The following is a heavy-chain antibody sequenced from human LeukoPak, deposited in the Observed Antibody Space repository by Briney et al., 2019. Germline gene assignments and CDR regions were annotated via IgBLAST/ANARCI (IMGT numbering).Heavy chain of an antibody. V-gene: IGHV1-18*01. CDR1: GFTFNTFG. CDR3: ARMWANYYYGMDV. J-gene: IGHJ6*02. CDR2: TGPYNGNT. D-gene: IGHD1-26*01. Sequence: ASVKVSCKASGFTFNTFGVSWVRQAPGHGLEWMGWTGPYNGNTKYAQKLQGRITMSTDTSTNTAFMELNSLTSDDTGEYFCARMWANYYYGMDVWGQGTTVTVSS.